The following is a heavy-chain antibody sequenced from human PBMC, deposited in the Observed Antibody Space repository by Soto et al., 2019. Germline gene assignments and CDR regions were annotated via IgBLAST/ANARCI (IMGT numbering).Heavy chain of an antibody. Sequence: EVQLLESGGGLVQPGGSLRLSCAASGFTFSSYAMSWVRQAPGKGLEWVSAISGSGGSTYYADSVKGRFTISRDNSKNPLYLQMNRLRAEDTAVYYCAKDRWELPHSWFDPWGQGTLVTVSS. CDR2: ISGSGGST. CDR3: AKDRWELPHSWFDP. V-gene: IGHV3-23*01. CDR1: GFTFSSYA. D-gene: IGHD1-26*01. J-gene: IGHJ5*02.